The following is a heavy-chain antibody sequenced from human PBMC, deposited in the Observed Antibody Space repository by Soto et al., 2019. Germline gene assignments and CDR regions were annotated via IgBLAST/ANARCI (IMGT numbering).Heavy chain of an antibody. D-gene: IGHD6-19*01. J-gene: IGHJ4*02. CDR1: GFTFSNAW. CDR2: IKSKTDGGTT. V-gene: IGHV3-15*07. CDR3: TTDLVAVAGRQFDY. Sequence: GGSLRLSCAASGFTFSNAWMNWVRQAPGKGLEWVGRIKSKTDGGTTDYAAPVKGRFTISRDDSKNTLYLQMNSLKTEDTAVYYCTTDLVAVAGRQFDYWGQGTPVTVSS.